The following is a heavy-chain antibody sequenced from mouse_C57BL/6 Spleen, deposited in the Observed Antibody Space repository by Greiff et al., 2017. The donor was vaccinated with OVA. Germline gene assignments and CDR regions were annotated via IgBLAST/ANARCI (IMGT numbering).Heavy chain of an antibody. V-gene: IGHV1-5*01. J-gene: IGHJ1*03. CDR3: ITTVVGARVFDV. CDR1: GYTFTSYW. Sequence: VHVKQSGTVLARPGASVKMSCKTSGYTFTSYWMHWVKQRPGQGLEWIGAIYPGNSDTSYNQKFKGKAKLTAVTSASTAYMELSSLTNEDSAVYYCITTVVGARVFDVWGTGTTVTVSS. D-gene: IGHD1-1*01. CDR2: IYPGNSDT.